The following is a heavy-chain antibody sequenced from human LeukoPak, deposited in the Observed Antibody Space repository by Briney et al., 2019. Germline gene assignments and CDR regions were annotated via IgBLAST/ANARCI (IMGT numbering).Heavy chain of an antibody. J-gene: IGHJ5*02. D-gene: IGHD2-2*01. CDR2: IYHSGST. V-gene: IGHV4-31*03. CDR3: ARGVPAAGSIRFDP. Sequence: PSETLSLTCTVSGGSISSGGYYWSWIRQHPGKGLEWIGYIYHSGSTNYNPSLKSRVTISVDKSKNQFSLILNSVTAADTAVYYCARGVPAAGSIRFDPWGQGTLVNVSS. CDR1: GGSISSGGYY.